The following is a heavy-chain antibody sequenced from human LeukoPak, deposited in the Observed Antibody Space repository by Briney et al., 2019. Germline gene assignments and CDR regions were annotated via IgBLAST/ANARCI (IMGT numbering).Heavy chain of an antibody. V-gene: IGHV4-34*01. D-gene: IGHD3-10*01. CDR3: ARKGGRITMVRGAANWFDP. CDR2: INHSGST. Sequence: SETLSLTCAVYGGSFSGYYWSWIRQPPGKGLEWIGEINHSGSTNYNPSLKSRVTISVDTSKNQFSLKLSSVTAADTAVYYCARKGGRITMVRGAANWFDPWGQGTLVTVSS. J-gene: IGHJ5*02. CDR1: GGSFSGYY.